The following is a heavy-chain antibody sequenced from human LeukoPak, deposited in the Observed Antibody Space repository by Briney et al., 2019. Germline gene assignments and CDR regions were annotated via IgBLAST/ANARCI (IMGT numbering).Heavy chain of an antibody. CDR1: GGSFSGYY. J-gene: IGHJ6*02. CDR2: INHSGST. Sequence: SETLSLTCAVYGGSFSGYYWSWIRQPPGKGLEWIGEINHSGSTNYNPSLKSRVTISVDTSKNQFSLKLSSVTAADTAVYYCARLVRRYCSGGSCYSNYYYYGMDVWGQGTTVTVSS. V-gene: IGHV4-34*01. CDR3: ARLVRRYCSGGSCYSNYYYYGMDV. D-gene: IGHD2-15*01.